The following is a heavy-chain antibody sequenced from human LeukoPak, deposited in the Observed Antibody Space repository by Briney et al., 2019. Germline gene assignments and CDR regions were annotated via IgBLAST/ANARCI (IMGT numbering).Heavy chain of an antibody. CDR2: IYYSGST. CDR1: GGSVSSGSYY. D-gene: IGHD3-9*01. CDR3: ARATYYDILTGLYYYYGMDV. J-gene: IGHJ6*02. Sequence: SETLSLTCTVSGGSVSSGSYYWSWIRQPPGKGLEWIGYIYYSGSTNYNPSLKSRVTTSVDTSKNQFSLKLSSVTAADTAVYYCARATYYDILTGLYYYYGMDVWGQGTTVTVSS. V-gene: IGHV4-61*01.